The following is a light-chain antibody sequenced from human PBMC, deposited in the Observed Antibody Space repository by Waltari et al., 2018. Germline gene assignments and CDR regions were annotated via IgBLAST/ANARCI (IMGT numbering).Light chain of an antibody. CDR1: QTVRTTY. CDR3: QQYDISPLT. CDR2: GAS. V-gene: IGKV3-20*01. J-gene: IGKJ4*01. Sequence: IVLTQSPATLSLSPGERATLSCRASQTVRTTYLAWDQQKPGQAPTLLIYGASSRATGIPDRFSGSGSGADFSLTISSLEPEDFAVYYCQQYDISPLTFGGGTKVEIK.